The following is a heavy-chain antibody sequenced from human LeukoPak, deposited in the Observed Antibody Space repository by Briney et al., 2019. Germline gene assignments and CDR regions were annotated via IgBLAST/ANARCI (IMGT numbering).Heavy chain of an antibody. CDR3: ARDREGLAYFDY. CDR1: GYTLTGKF. V-gene: IGHV1-2*02. CDR2: IDPKSGGP. D-gene: IGHD3/OR15-3a*01. Sequence: ASVKVSCKASGYTLTGKFIHWVRQAPGQGVEWMGWIDPKSGGPEYAQKFRGGVTLTKGTSTRPDDMDLSALKLDDTAVYYCARDREGLAYFDYWGQGTLVTASS. J-gene: IGHJ4*02.